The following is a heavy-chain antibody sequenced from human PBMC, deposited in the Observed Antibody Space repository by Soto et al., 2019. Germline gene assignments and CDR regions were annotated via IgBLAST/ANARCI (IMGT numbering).Heavy chain of an antibody. J-gene: IGHJ6*02. V-gene: IGHV3-7*01. CDR3: AKGDFYFWIRLLVECTDV. CDR2: IKQDGSEK. CDR1: GFTFSSYW. Sequence: PGGSLRLSCAASGFTFSSYWMSWVRQAPGKGLEWVANIKQDGSEKYYVDSVKGRFTISRDNAKNSLYLQMNSLRAEDTAVYYCAKGDFYFWIRLLVECTDVRGQATTGTGSS. D-gene: IGHD3-3*01.